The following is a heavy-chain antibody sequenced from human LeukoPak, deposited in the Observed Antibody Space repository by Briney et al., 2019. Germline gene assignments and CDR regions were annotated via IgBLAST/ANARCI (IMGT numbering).Heavy chain of an antibody. CDR2: IIPILGIA. D-gene: IGHD3-10*01. CDR3: ARKGEDYGSGSYHLRYYYYYGMDV. Sequence: SVTVSCKASGGTFSSYAISWVRQAPGQGLEWMGRIIPILGIANYAQKFQGRVTITADKSTSTAYMELSSLRSEDTAVYYCARKGEDYGSGSYHLRYYYYYGMDVWGQGTTVTVSS. V-gene: IGHV1-69*04. CDR1: GGTFSSYA. J-gene: IGHJ6*02.